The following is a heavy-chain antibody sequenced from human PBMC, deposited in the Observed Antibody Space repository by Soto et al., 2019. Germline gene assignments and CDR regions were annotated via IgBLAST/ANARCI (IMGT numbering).Heavy chain of an antibody. J-gene: IGHJ6*02. V-gene: IGHV5-51*01. D-gene: IGHD3-10*01. Sequence: PGESLKISCKGSGYSFAGYWIGWVRQMPGKGLDWMGVIYPGDSDTRYSPSFQGQVTISADKSISTAYLQWSSLKASDTAMYYCARSEWFGELLDGMDVWGQGTTVTVSS. CDR3: ARSEWFGELLDGMDV. CDR1: GYSFAGYW. CDR2: IYPGDSDT.